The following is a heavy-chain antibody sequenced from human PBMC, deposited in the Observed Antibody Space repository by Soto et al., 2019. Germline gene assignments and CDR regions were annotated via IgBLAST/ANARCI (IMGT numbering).Heavy chain of an antibody. CDR3: VKAQGYSGYYSL. D-gene: IGHD5-12*01. CDR2: ISSNAACT. J-gene: IGHJ4*01. Sequence: GGSRRLSCSASGFTFSSYAMHWVRQDQGKGLEYFSAISSNAACTYSPDSVKGIFTISRDNSKNTLYLQMCSLRAEDSPVYYCVKAQGYSGYYSLWGQGTMVTVSS. CDR1: GFTFSSYA. V-gene: IGHV3-64D*06.